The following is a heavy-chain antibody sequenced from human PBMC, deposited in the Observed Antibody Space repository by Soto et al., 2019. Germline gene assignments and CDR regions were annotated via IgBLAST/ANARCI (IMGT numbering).Heavy chain of an antibody. CDR1: GFTVSNNY. CDR2: LYPNGRA. V-gene: IGHV3-53*01. Sequence: GGSLRLSCAASGFTVSNNYLTWVRQAPGKGLKWVSVLYPNGRAFYADSVRGRFTISTDNSQNSVYLQMNTLRADDTAIYYCARGLGREYQDNRNHFHLDYWGQGTLVTVS. J-gene: IGHJ4*02. D-gene: IGHD1-20*01. CDR3: ARGLGREYQDNRNHFHLDY.